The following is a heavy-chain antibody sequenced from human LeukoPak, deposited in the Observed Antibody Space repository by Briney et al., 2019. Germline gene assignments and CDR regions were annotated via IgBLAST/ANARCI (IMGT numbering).Heavy chain of an antibody. Sequence: GGSLRLSCAASGFTFSSYAMSWVRQAPGKGLEWVSAINGSGDTTYYADSVKGRFTISRDNSKNTLYLQMNSLRAEDTAVYYCAIWYYYDSSGHNFDYWGQGTLVTVSS. J-gene: IGHJ4*02. CDR3: AIWYYYDSSGHNFDY. CDR1: GFTFSSYA. CDR2: INGSGDTT. D-gene: IGHD3-22*01. V-gene: IGHV3-23*01.